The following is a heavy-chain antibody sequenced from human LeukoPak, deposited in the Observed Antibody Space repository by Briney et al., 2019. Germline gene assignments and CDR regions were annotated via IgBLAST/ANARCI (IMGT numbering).Heavy chain of an antibody. Sequence: PGGSLRLSCTASGFTFSNHAMTWVRQAPGKGLEWVSSMSSGGTYIYYADSVRGRFTISRDNAKNSLYLVMNGLRAEDTATYYCARDRPTGASRVFVVQWGQGTLVTVSS. CDR3: ARDRPTGASRVFVVQ. CDR1: GFTFSNHA. D-gene: IGHD2-15*01. CDR2: MSSGGTYI. V-gene: IGHV3-21*01. J-gene: IGHJ4*02.